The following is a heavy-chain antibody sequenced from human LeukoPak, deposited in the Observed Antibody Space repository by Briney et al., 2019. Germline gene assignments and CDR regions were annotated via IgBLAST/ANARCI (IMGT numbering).Heavy chain of an antibody. J-gene: IGHJ4*02. CDR2: IYYSGST. D-gene: IGHD4-11*01. Sequence: SETLSLTCTVSGGSISSSSYYWGWIRHPPGKGLEWNGSIYYSGSTYYNPSLKSRVTISVDTSKNQLSLKLSSVTAADTAVYYCARLGEKDDYSNYPTSSDYWGQGTLVTVSS. CDR1: GGSISSSSYY. CDR3: ARLGEKDDYSNYPTSSDY. V-gene: IGHV4-39*01.